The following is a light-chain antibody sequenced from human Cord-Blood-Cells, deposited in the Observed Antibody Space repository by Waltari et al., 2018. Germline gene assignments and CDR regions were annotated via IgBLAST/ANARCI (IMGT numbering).Light chain of an antibody. CDR2: EVS. V-gene: IGLV2-23*02. CDR3: CSYAGSSTWV. CDR1: SSDVGSYNL. J-gene: IGLJ3*02. Sequence: QSALTQPASVSGSPGQSITISCTGTSSDVGSYNLVSWYQQHPGKAPKLMISEVSKRPSGVAKRFSGSKAGNTGSLTIAGLQAEDEADYYCCSYAGSSTWVFGGGTKLTVL.